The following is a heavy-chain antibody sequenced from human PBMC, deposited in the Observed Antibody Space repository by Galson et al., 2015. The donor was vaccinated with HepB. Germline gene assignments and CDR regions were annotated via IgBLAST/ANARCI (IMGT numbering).Heavy chain of an antibody. CDR2: MNPNSGNT. CDR3: ARALTYYDFWSGYWSEGYNWFDP. CDR1: GYTFTSYD. D-gene: IGHD3-3*01. Sequence: SVKVSCKASGYTFTSYDINWVRQATGQGLEWMGWMNPNSGNTGYAQKFQGRVTMTRNTSISTAYMELSSLRSENTAVYYCARALTYYDFWSGYWSEGYNWFDPWGQGTLVTVSS. J-gene: IGHJ5*02. V-gene: IGHV1-8*01.